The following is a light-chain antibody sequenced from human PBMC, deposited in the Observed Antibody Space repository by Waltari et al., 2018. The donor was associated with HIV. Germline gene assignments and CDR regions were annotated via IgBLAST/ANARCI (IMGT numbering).Light chain of an antibody. J-gene: IGKJ5*01. V-gene: IGKV3-20*01. CDR1: QSISSYS. CDR2: GAS. Sequence: EIVLTQSPGTLSLSPGERATLSCRASQSISSYSLAWYQQKPGQAPRLLIYGASTRATGIPDRFSGRGSGTDFTLTITRLEPEDFAVYYCPQYGNSPITFGQGTRLELK. CDR3: PQYGNSPIT.